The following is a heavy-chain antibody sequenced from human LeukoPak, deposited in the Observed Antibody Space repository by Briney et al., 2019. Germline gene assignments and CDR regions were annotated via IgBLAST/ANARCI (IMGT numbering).Heavy chain of an antibody. CDR3: ARVSNRVYGSGSYHFDY. D-gene: IGHD3-10*01. Sequence: ASVKVSCKASGYTFTGYYMYWVRQAPGQGLEWMGWINPNSGDTNYAQKCQGRVTMTRDTSISTAYMELSRLRSDDTAVYYCARVSNRVYGSGSYHFDYWGQGTLVTVSS. V-gene: IGHV1-2*02. J-gene: IGHJ4*02. CDR1: GYTFTGYY. CDR2: INPNSGDT.